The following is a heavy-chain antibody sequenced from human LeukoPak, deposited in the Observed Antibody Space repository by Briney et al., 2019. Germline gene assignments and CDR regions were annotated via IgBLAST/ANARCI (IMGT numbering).Heavy chain of an antibody. CDR2: INTDGSST. D-gene: IGHD3-22*01. CDR1: GFIFSSYW. J-gene: IGHJ4*02. V-gene: IGHV3-74*01. CDR3: AKDIPLYYYDSSGYGGY. Sequence: GGSLRLSCAASGFIFSSYWMHWVRHAPGKGLAWVSRINTDGSSTSYADSVKGRFTISRDNAKNTLYLQMNSLRAEDTAVYYCAKDIPLYYYDSSGYGGYWGQGTLVTVSS.